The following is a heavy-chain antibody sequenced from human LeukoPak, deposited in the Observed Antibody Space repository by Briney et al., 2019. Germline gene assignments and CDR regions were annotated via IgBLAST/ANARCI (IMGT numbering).Heavy chain of an antibody. J-gene: IGHJ6*03. CDR2: ISSTGGTT. D-gene: IGHD2-15*01. V-gene: IGHV3-23*01. Sequence: GGSLRLSCAASGITFSSYGMSWVRQAPGKGLEWVPSISSTGGTTYYADSVKGRFTISRDNSKNTLYLQMNSLRAEDTAIYYCAKNGDRGAYCTGGTCYPYFYYYMDVWGKGTTVTV. CDR1: GITFSSYG. CDR3: AKNGDRGAYCTGGTCYPYFYYYMDV.